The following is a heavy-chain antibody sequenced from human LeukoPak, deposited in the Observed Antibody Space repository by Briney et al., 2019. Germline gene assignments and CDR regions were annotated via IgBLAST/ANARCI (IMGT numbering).Heavy chain of an antibody. CDR3: AKDHGYCSGGSCFALFDY. Sequence: PGGSLRLSCAASGFTFSSYGMHWVRQAPGKGLEWVAVISYDGSNKYHADSVKGRFTISRDNSKNTLYLQMNSLRAEDTAVYYCAKDHGYCSGGSCFALFDYWGQGTLVTVSS. J-gene: IGHJ4*02. CDR1: GFTFSSYG. CDR2: ISYDGSNK. D-gene: IGHD2-15*01. V-gene: IGHV3-30*18.